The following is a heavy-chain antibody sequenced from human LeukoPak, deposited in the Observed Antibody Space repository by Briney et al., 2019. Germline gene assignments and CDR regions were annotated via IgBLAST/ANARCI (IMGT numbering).Heavy chain of an antibody. CDR3: AKDALKVGGVIPNWFDP. D-gene: IGHD3-16*02. Sequence: PGRSLRLSYAASGFTFSSYGMHWVRQAPGKGLQWVAVISYDGSNKYYADSVKGRFTISRDNSKNTLYLQLNSLRAEDTAVYYCAKDALKVGGVIPNWFDPWGQGTLVTVSS. V-gene: IGHV3-30*18. CDR1: GFTFSSYG. J-gene: IGHJ5*02. CDR2: ISYDGSNK.